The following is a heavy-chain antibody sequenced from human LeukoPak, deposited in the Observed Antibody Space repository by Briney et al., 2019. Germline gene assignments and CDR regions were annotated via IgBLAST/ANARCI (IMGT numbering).Heavy chain of an antibody. CDR3: AKGAFDI. CDR2: ISGSGSST. Sequence: QPGGSLRLSCAASGFTFSSHAMSWVRQAPGKGLEWVSAISGSGSSTYYADSVKGRFTISRDNAKNSLYLQMNSLRDEDTAVYYCAKGAFDIWGQGTMVTVSS. CDR1: GFTFSSHA. V-gene: IGHV3-23*01. J-gene: IGHJ3*02.